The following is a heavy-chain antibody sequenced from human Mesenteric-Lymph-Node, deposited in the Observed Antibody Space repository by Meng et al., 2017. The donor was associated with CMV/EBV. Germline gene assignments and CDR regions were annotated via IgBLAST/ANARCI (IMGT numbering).Heavy chain of an antibody. J-gene: IGHJ4*02. CDR3: VRGAGSCSSTGCSLGY. Sequence: ASVKVSCKASGYTFTNYDINWVRQATGQGLEWMGWVNPNSGNTGYAQTFPGRVTMTANTSISTAYMELNGLISEDTAVYYCVRGAGSCSSTGCSLGYWGQGTLVTVSS. V-gene: IGHV1-8*01. CDR1: GYTFTNYD. CDR2: VNPNSGNT. D-gene: IGHD2-2*01.